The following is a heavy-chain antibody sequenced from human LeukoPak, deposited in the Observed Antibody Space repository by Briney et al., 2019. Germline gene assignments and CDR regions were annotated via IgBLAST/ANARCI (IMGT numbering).Heavy chain of an antibody. V-gene: IGHV3-23*01. J-gene: IGHJ4*02. CDR2: ISGSGGST. CDR1: GFTFSSYA. D-gene: IGHD6-13*01. Sequence: GGSLRLSCAASGFTFSSYAMSWVRQAPGKGLEWASAISGSGGSTYYADSVKGRFTISRDNSKNTLYLQMNSLRAEDTAVYYCAKDRRYDSSSSSRRLGGWYYFDYWGQGTLVTVSS. CDR3: AKDRRYDSSSSSRRLGGWYYFDY.